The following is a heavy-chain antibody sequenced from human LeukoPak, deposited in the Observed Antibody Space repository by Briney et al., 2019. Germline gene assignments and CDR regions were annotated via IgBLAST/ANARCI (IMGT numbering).Heavy chain of an antibody. Sequence: GGSLRLSCAASGFTFNKHAMTWVRQAPGKGPEWVSGISGSGSTTYYADSVRGRFTISRDNSKNTLYLQMNSLRAEDTAVYYCAKGGRYQLTTLFDYWGQGTLVTVSS. CDR2: ISGSGSTT. CDR1: GFTFNKHA. D-gene: IGHD2-2*01. CDR3: AKGGRYQLTTLFDY. V-gene: IGHV3-23*01. J-gene: IGHJ4*02.